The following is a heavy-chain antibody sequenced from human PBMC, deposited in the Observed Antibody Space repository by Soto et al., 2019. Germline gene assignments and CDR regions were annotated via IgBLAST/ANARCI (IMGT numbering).Heavy chain of an antibody. D-gene: IGHD3-10*01. CDR2: IYYSGST. CDR1: GGSISSGDDY. CDR3: ARGRDYSYYGMDV. J-gene: IGHJ6*02. Sequence: SETLSLTCTVSGGSISSGDDYWSWIRQPPGKGLEWIGYIYYSGSTYYNPSLKSRVTISVDTSKNQFSLKLSSVTAADTAVYYCARGRDYSYYGMDVWGQGTTVTVS. V-gene: IGHV4-30-4*01.